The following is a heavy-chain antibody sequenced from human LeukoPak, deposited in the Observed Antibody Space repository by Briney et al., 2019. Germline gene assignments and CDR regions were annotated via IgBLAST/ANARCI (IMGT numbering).Heavy chain of an antibody. CDR2: INPNSGGT. V-gene: IGHV1-2*06. CDR1: GYTFTGYY. CDR3: ARGREYYYGSGSSGRNWFDP. Sequence: ASVKVSCKASGYTFTGYYMHWVRQAPGQGLEWMGRINPNSGGTNYAQRFQGRVTMTRDTSISTAYMELSRLRSDDTAVYYCARGREYYYGSGSSGRNWFDPWGQGTLVTVSS. J-gene: IGHJ5*02. D-gene: IGHD3-10*01.